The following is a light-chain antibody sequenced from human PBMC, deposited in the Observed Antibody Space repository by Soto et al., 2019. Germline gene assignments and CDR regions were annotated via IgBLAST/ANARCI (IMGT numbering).Light chain of an antibody. CDR1: QSVSNK. Sequence: ETVMTQSPATLSVSPGERATLSCRASQSVSNKLAWYQQKPGQGPRLLIYGASTRATGIPARFSGSGSGTEFTLTISSLQSEDFAVYYCQQNNDWPPITFGQGTKVEI. CDR3: QQNNDWPPIT. CDR2: GAS. J-gene: IGKJ1*01. V-gene: IGKV3-15*01.